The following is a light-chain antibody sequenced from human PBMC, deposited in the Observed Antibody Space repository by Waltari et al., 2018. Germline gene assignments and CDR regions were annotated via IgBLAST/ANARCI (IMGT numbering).Light chain of an antibody. CDR2: EVS. Sequence: VVMTQTPLSLSVTPGQPASISCKSSQSILQSNGETYLYWFLQKPGQSPQLLIYEVSSRFSGVADRFSGSGSGTDFTLTISRVEAEDVAVYYCMQDIRRPATFGQGTKVEIK. CDR1: QSILQSNGETY. J-gene: IGKJ1*01. V-gene: IGKV2-29*03. CDR3: MQDIRRPAT.